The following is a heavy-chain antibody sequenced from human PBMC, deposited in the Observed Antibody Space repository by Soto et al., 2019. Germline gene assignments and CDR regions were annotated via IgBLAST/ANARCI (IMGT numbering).Heavy chain of an antibody. CDR2: PSHKIGHYMT. V-gene: IGHV3-72*01. D-gene: IGHD6-13*01. CDR1: GFTFSDHF. CDR3: TSPQRSSYDWKYY. Sequence: EVQLVESGGGLVQPGGSLRLSCAASGFTFSDHFMEWVRQAPGKGLEWVGRPSHKIGHYMTEYAASVKGRFIISRVESKNSLFLQMNSLETEDTAVYFCTSPQRSSYDWKYYWGQGTLVTVSS. J-gene: IGHJ4*02.